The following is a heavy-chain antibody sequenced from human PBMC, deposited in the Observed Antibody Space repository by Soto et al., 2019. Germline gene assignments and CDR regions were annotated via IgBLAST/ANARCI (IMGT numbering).Heavy chain of an antibody. D-gene: IGHD1-26*01. V-gene: IGHV1-3*01. Sequence: QVQLVQSGAEVKKPGASVKVSCKASGYTFTSYAMHWVRQAPGKRLDWMGWINAGNGNTKYSQKFQGRVTITRDTSASTAYMELSSLRSEDTAVYYCASLGYSGSYKQSYYYDYGMDVWGQGTTVTVSS. CDR1: GYTFTSYA. J-gene: IGHJ6*02. CDR3: ASLGYSGSYKQSYYYDYGMDV. CDR2: INAGNGNT.